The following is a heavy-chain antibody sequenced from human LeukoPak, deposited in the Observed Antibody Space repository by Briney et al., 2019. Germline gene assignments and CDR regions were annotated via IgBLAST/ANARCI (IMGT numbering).Heavy chain of an antibody. D-gene: IGHD2-8*02. CDR3: ATYRQVLLSFES. V-gene: IGHV3-23*01. J-gene: IGHJ4*02. Sequence: GGSLRLSCAASGFTFSYYAMNWVRQPPGKGLEWVSSIFPSGGEIHYADSVRGRFTISRDNSKSTLSLQMNSLRAEDTAIYYCATYRQVLLSFESWGQGTLVTVSS. CDR2: IFPSGGEI. CDR1: GFTFSYYA.